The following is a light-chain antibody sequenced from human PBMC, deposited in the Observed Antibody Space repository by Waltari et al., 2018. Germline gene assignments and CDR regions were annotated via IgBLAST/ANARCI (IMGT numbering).Light chain of an antibody. CDR1: QSLMSW. J-gene: IGKJ4*01. V-gene: IGKV1-5*03. CDR2: KAS. Sequence: DIQMTQSPSTLSASVGDRVTITCRPSQSLMSWLAWYQQKPGNDPNLLIYKASSLESGVPSRFSGSGSVTEFTLTISSLQPDDFATYYCQHYNSFPLTFGGGTEVEIK. CDR3: QHYNSFPLT.